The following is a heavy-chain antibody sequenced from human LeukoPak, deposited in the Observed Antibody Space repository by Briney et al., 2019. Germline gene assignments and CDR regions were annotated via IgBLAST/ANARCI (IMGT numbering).Heavy chain of an antibody. CDR3: AKSLGGTVLAVYFDY. J-gene: IGHJ4*02. D-gene: IGHD3-16*01. CDR2: ISWDGGST. CDR1: GFTFDDYT. V-gene: IGHV3-43*01. Sequence: GGSLRLSCAASGFTFDDYTMHWVRQAPGKGLEWVSLISWDGGSTYYADSVKGRFTISRDNSKNTLYLQMNSLRAEDTAVYYCAKSLGGTVLAVYFDYWGQGTLVTVSS.